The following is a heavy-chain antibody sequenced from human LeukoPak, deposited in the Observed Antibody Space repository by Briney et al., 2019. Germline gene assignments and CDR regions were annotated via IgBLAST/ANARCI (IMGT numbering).Heavy chain of an antibody. CDR3: ALHTGGYFSGYSFGGAFDI. V-gene: IGHV5-51*01. D-gene: IGHD5-18*01. Sequence: GESLKISCKGSGYSFTSYWIGWVRQMPGKGLEWMGIIYPGDSDTRYSPSFQGQVTISADKSISTAYLQWSSLKASDTAMYYCALHTGGYFSGYSFGGAFDIWGQGTMVTVSS. CDR1: GYSFTSYW. CDR2: IYPGDSDT. J-gene: IGHJ3*02.